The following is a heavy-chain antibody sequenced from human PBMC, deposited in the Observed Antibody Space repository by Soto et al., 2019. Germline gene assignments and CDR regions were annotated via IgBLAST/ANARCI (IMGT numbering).Heavy chain of an antibody. CDR2: IKEDGSEK. J-gene: IGHJ4*02. V-gene: IGHV3-7*01. D-gene: IGHD1-1*01. Sequence: GGSLRLSCAASGFTFSSYWMSWVRQAPGKGLEWVANIKEDGSEKYYVDSVKGRFTISRDNAKNSLYLQMNSLRSEDTAVYYCARDSRTNTLVKYWGQGTLVTVSS. CDR3: ARDSRTNTLVKY. CDR1: GFTFSSYW.